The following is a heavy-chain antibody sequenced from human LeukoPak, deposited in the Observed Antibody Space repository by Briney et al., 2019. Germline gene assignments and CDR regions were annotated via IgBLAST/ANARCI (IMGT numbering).Heavy chain of an antibody. Sequence: SQTLSLTCTVSGGSISSGGYYWSWIRQHPGKGLEWIGYIYYSGSTYYNPSLKSRVTISVDTSKNQFSLRLSSVTAADTAVYYCARFTPYYYGMDVWGQGTTVTVSS. V-gene: IGHV4-31*03. D-gene: IGHD2-15*01. CDR2: IYYSGST. CDR1: GGSISSGGYY. J-gene: IGHJ6*02. CDR3: ARFTPYYYGMDV.